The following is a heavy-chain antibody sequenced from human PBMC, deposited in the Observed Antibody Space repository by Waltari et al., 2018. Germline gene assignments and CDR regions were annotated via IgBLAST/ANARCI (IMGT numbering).Heavy chain of an antibody. D-gene: IGHD6-19*01. J-gene: IGHJ2*01. Sequence: QVQLVQSGAEVKKPGASVKVSGKVSGYTITELSMHWVRQAPGKGLEWMGGFDPEDGETIYAQKFQGRVTMTEDTSTDTAYMELSSLRSEDTAVYYCATDRGIAVADYWYFDLWGRGTLVTVSS. V-gene: IGHV1-24*01. CDR2: FDPEDGET. CDR3: ATDRGIAVADYWYFDL. CDR1: GYTITELS.